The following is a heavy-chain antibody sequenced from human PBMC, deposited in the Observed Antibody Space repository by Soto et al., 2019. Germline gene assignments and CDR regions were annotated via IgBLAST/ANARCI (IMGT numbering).Heavy chain of an antibody. CDR2: IYHSGST. D-gene: IGHD6-13*01. J-gene: IGHJ3*02. CDR1: GGSISSSNW. CDR3: ARPIAAAWGSPRVGAFDI. V-gene: IGHV4-4*02. Sequence: SETLSLTCAVSGGSISSSNWWSWVRQPPGKGLEWIGEIYHSGSTNYNPSLKSRVTISVDKSKNQFSLKLSSVTAADTAVYYCARPIAAAWGSPRVGAFDIWGQGTMVTV.